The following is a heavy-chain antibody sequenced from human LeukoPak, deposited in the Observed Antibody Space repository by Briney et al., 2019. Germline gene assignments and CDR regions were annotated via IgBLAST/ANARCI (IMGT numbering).Heavy chain of an antibody. V-gene: IGHV4-39*07. D-gene: IGHD3-10*01. CDR2: IYTSGST. CDR3: ARDYGPEGSGSWSAFDI. Sequence: PSETLSLTCTVSGGSISSSSYYWGWIRQPPGKGLEWIGSIYTSGSTNYNPSLKSRVTISVDTSKNQFSLKLSSVTAADTAVYYCARDYGPEGSGSWSAFDIWGQGTMVTVSS. J-gene: IGHJ3*02. CDR1: GGSISSSSYY.